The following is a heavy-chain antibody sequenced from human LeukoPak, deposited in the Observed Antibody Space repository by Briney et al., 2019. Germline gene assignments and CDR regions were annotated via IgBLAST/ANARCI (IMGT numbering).Heavy chain of an antibody. CDR1: GGSISCYY. Sequence: SETLSLTCTVSGGSISCYYWSWIRQPPGKGLEWIGYIYYSGSTNYNPSLKSRVTISVDTSKNQFSLKLSSVTAADTAVYYCARTRASIVRAHYYYMDVWGKGTTVTVSS. CDR2: IYYSGST. D-gene: IGHD3-16*02. V-gene: IGHV4-59*01. CDR3: ARTRASIVRAHYYYMDV. J-gene: IGHJ6*03.